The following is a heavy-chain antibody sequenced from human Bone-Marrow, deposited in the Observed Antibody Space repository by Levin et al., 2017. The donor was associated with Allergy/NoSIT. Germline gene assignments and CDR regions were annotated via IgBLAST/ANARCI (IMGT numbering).Heavy chain of an antibody. CDR2: TYYRSRWSN. J-gene: IGHJ3*02. D-gene: IGHD5-24*01. Sequence: SQTLSLPCGISGDTIFASNVAWNWIRQSPSRGLEWLGRTYYRSRWSNDFAVSVKSRITINPDTSKNQFSLQLNSVIPEDTAVYYCVRGQFSAFDIWGQGTVVTVSS. CDR3: VRGQFSAFDI. V-gene: IGHV6-1*01. CDR1: GDTIFASNVA.